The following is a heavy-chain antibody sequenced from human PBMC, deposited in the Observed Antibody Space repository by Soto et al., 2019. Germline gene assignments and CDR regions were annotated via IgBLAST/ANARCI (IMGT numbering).Heavy chain of an antibody. Sequence: NPSETLSLTCTVSGGSFTGHFWSCVRQPPGKGLEWIGDVSHGGNTKYYPSRRSRVTLSVDSSKTQISLALTSVTAADTAVYYCARAKFESTGWHQFDIWGQGTLVTVS. J-gene: IGHJ4*02. D-gene: IGHD7-27*01. V-gene: IGHV4-34*01. CDR2: VSHGGNT. CDR3: ARAKFESTGWHQFDI. CDR1: GGSFTGHF.